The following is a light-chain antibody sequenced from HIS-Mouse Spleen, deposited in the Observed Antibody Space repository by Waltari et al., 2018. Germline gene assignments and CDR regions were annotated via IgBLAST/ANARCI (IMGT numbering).Light chain of an antibody. J-gene: IGLJ2*01. V-gene: IGLV3-10*01. Sequence: SYELPQPPSASVAPGKTARSTCSGDALSKKNAYWYQQKSGQAPVLVIYEDSKRPSGIPERFSGSSSGTMATLTISGAQVEDEADYYCYSTDSSGNHRVFGGGTKLTVL. CDR2: EDS. CDR3: YSTDSSGNHRV. CDR1: ALSKKN.